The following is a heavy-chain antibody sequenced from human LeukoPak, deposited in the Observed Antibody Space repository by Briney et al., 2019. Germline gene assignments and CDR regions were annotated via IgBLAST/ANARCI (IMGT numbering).Heavy chain of an antibody. CDR1: GYTFTGYY. V-gene: IGHV1-2*06. CDR3: ARVDTAMVTFIDY. Sequence: GASVKVSCKASGYTFTGYYMHWVRQAPGQGLEWMGRINPNSGGTNYAQKFQGRVTMTRDTSISTAYMELSRLRSDDTAVYYCARVDTAMVTFIDYRGQGTLVTVSS. D-gene: IGHD5-18*01. J-gene: IGHJ4*02. CDR2: INPNSGGT.